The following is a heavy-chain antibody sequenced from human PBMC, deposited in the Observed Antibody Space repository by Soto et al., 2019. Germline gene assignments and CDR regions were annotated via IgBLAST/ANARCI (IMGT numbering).Heavy chain of an antibody. V-gene: IGHV3-30*18. CDR1: GFTFSSYA. CDR3: TKSHSTALVPYYFDY. CDR2: MSSDGSNT. J-gene: IGHJ4*02. Sequence: QVRLVESGGGVVQPGTSLRLSCAASGFTFSSYAIHWVRQAPGKGLEWVAFMSSDGSNTFYADSVRGRFTVSRDNSKSMLYLQMNGLMPEDTAVYYCTKSHSTALVPYYFDYWGQGTLVTVSS. D-gene: IGHD5-18*01.